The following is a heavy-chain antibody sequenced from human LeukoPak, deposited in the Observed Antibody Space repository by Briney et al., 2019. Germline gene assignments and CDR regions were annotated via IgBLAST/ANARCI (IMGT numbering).Heavy chain of an antibody. CDR2: IYTSGST. Sequence: PSETLSLTCTVSGGSISSGSYYWSWIRQPAGKGLEWIGRIYTSGSTNYNPSLKSRVTISVDTSKNQFSLKLSSVTAADTAVYYCARAVPAVRWGYYYYMDVWGKGTTVTVSS. V-gene: IGHV4-61*02. CDR3: ARAVPAVRWGYYYYMDV. D-gene: IGHD2-2*01. J-gene: IGHJ6*03. CDR1: GGSISSGSYY.